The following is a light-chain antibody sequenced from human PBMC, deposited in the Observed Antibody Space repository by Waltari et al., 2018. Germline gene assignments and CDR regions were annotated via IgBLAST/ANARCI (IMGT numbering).Light chain of an antibody. CDR3: QQGASYPFT. J-gene: IGKJ4*01. Sequence: DIQMSQSPSSLSASVGDRVTITCRASQAISSYINWYQQIPGKAPKVLIYYVNRLSSGVPSRFSGSASGTEFTLTISSLQPEDFATYYCQQGASYPFTFGGGTKVEIK. CDR2: YVN. V-gene: IGKV1-17*01. CDR1: QAISSY.